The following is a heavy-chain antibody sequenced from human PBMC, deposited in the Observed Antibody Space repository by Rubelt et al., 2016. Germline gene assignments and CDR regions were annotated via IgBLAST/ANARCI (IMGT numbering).Heavy chain of an antibody. Sequence: MNWVRQAPGKGLEWVSSISSSSSYIYYADSVKGRFTISRDNAKNSLYLQMNSLRAEDTAVYYCARDLSATWAEYWGQGTLVTVSS. CDR3: ARDLSATWAEY. CDR2: ISSSSSYI. D-gene: IGHD5-24*01. J-gene: IGHJ4*02. V-gene: IGHV3-21*01.